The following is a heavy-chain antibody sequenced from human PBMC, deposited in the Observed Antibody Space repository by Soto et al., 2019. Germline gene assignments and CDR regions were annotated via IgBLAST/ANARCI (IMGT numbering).Heavy chain of an antibody. Sequence: QLQLQESGPGLVKPSETLSLTCTVSGGSISSSSYYWGWIRQPPGKGLEWIGSIYYSGSTYYNPSLKSRVTISVDTSKNQFSLKLRSVTAADTAVYYCAREVRGGERMATITDWGQGTLVTVSS. D-gene: IGHD5-12*01. V-gene: IGHV4-39*02. CDR3: AREVRGGERMATITD. CDR2: IYYSGST. J-gene: IGHJ4*02. CDR1: GGSISSSSYY.